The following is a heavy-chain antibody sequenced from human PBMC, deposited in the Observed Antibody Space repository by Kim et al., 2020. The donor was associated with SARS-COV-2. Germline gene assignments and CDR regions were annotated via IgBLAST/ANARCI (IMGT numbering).Heavy chain of an antibody. Sequence: GGSLRLSCEASGFTFRLYGVHWVRQAPGKGLEWVAVIWGDGGSMYYADAVKGRFTISRDNSKNTLYLQMKSLRAEDTDVYYCARDRRYTTGWY. CDR3: ARDRRYTTGWY. V-gene: IGHV3-33*01. J-gene: IGHJ2*01. D-gene: IGHD6-19*01. CDR2: IWGDGGSM. CDR1: GFTFRLYG.